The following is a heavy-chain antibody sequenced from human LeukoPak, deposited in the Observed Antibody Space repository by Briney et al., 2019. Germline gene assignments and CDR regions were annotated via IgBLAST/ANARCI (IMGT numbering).Heavy chain of an antibody. D-gene: IGHD3-22*01. V-gene: IGHV3-30*04. J-gene: IGHJ6*02. CDR2: ISYDGSNK. Sequence: GRSLRLSCAASGFTFSSYAMHWVRQAPGKGLEWVAVISYDGSNKYYADSVKGRFTISRDNSKNTLYLQMNSLRAEDTAVYYCASSLYYYDSSGYYPYYYYGMDVWGQGTTVTVSS. CDR3: ASSLYYYDSSGYYPYYYYGMDV. CDR1: GFTFSSYA.